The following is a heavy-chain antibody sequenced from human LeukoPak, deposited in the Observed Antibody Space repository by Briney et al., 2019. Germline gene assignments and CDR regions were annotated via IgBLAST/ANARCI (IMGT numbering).Heavy chain of an antibody. CDR1: GFTFSSYA. Sequence: GGPLRLSCAASGFTFSSYAMHWIRQAPGKGLEWVAVISYDGNKKYYADSVRGQFTISRDNSKNTFYLQMDSLRAEDTAVYYCARSRGATGYYWVDYWGQGTLVTVSS. V-gene: IGHV3-30-3*01. J-gene: IGHJ4*02. CDR2: ISYDGNKK. D-gene: IGHD3-22*01. CDR3: ARSRGATGYYWVDY.